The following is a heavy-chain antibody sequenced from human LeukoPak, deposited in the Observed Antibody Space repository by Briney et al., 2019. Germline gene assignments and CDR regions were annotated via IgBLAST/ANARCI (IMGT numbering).Heavy chain of an antibody. CDR1: GASVISSP. V-gene: IGHV4-59*02. D-gene: IGHD2/OR15-2a*01. J-gene: IGHJ5*02. CDR3: ARGFYEPFDR. Sequence: FETPSLTCTVSGASVISSPWNCVRHSPGKGLEWVANVDYNGSNTYNASLGGRSVMSLDTSKNQFYRTLEAVNAADTARYCCARGFYEPFDRWGQGTLVTVSS. CDR2: VDYNGSN.